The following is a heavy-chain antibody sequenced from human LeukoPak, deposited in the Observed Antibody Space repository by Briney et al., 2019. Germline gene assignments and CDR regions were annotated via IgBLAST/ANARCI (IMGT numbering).Heavy chain of an antibody. CDR3: AKDFRIGYSAHFDY. D-gene: IGHD2-21*01. CDR1: GFTFSSYT. CDR2: ISGSSRSV. J-gene: IGHJ4*02. V-gene: IGHV3-48*01. Sequence: GGSLRLSCAASGFTFSSYTINWVRQAPGKGLEWISSISGSSRSVYSADSVKDRFTISRDNAKNSLFLQMDSLRGEDTAVYYCAKDFRIGYSAHFDYWGQGALVTVSS.